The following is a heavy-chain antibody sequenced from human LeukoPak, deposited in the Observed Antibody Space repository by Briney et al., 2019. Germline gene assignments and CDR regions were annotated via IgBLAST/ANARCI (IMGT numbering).Heavy chain of an antibody. Sequence: GGSLRLSCAASGFTFSSYGMHWVRQAPGKGLEWVAFIRYDGSNKYYADSVKGRFTISRDNSKNTLYLQMNSLRAEDTAVYYCAKGQGCSSTSCSHFDYWGQGTLVTVSS. V-gene: IGHV3-30*02. CDR2: IRYDGSNK. J-gene: IGHJ4*02. D-gene: IGHD2-2*01. CDR1: GFTFSSYG. CDR3: AKGQGCSSTSCSHFDY.